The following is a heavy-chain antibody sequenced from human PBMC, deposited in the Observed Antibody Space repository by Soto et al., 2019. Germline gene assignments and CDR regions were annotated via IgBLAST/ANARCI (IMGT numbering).Heavy chain of an antibody. V-gene: IGHV3-30*18. CDR2: MSYDGSHQ. Sequence: GGSLRLSCAASGFTFSNFGIHWVRQAPGKGLEWVAVMSYDGSHQYYADFVKGRFSISRDNPKSTLYLQMNSLRAEDTAVYYCAKDRINYGMDVWGQGTTVTVSS. CDR1: GFTFSNFG. CDR3: AKDRINYGMDV. J-gene: IGHJ6*02.